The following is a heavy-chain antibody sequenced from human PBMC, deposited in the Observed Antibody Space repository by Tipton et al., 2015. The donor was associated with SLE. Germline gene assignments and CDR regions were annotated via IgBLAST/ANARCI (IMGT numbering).Heavy chain of an antibody. D-gene: IGHD3-22*01. CDR2: ISSSSAYT. CDR1: GFTFSSYE. CDR3: ASRNYYDSSGYRYNWFDP. V-gene: IGHV3-48*03. Sequence: SLRLSCAASGFTFSSYEMNWVRQAPGKGLEWVSYISSSSAYTNYADSVKGRFTISRDNAKNSLYLQMNSLRAEDTAVYYCASRNYYDSSGYRYNWFDPWGQGTLVTVSS. J-gene: IGHJ5*02.